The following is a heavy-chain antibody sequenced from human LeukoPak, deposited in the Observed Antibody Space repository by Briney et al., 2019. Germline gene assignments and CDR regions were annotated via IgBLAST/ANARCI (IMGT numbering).Heavy chain of an antibody. CDR3: ANFDYNTSPRFDP. CDR1: GFTFSSYS. CDR2: ISSSSSYI. D-gene: IGHD1-14*01. J-gene: IGHJ5*02. Sequence: GGSLRLSCAASGFTFSSYSMNWVRQAPGKGLEWVSSISSSSSYIYYADSVKGRFTISRDNAKNSLYLQMNSLRAEDTAVYYCANFDYNTSPRFDPWGQGTLVTVSS. V-gene: IGHV3-21*01.